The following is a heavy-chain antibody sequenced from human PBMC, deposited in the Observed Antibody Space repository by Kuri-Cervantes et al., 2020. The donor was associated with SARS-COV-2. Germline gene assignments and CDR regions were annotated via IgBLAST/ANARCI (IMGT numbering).Heavy chain of an antibody. CDR1: GGSFSGYQ. Sequence: GSLRLSCAVYGGSFSGYQWSWIRQTPGMGLEWIGQINDSGATKYNPSLKSRVIVSMDKSKNQFSLKLSSVTAADTAVYYCARAYTADYYIVVVPAAIIHNWFDPWGQGTLVTVSS. CDR3: ARAYTADYYIVVVPAAIIHNWFDP. J-gene: IGHJ5*02. CDR2: INDSGAT. D-gene: IGHD2-2*02. V-gene: IGHV4-34*01.